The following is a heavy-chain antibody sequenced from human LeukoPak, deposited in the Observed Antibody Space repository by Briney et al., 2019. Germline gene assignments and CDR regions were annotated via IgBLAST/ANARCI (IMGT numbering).Heavy chain of an antibody. CDR2: ISGSGGST. D-gene: IGHD6-13*01. CDR1: GFTFSSYA. Sequence: GGSLRLSCAASGFTFSSYAMSWVRRAPGKGLEWVSAISGSGGSTYYADSVKGRFTISRDNSKNTLYLQMNSLRAEDTAVYYCAKDPGAAAHPYYYYGMDVWGQGTMVTVSS. CDR3: AKDPGAAAHPYYYYGMDV. J-gene: IGHJ6*02. V-gene: IGHV3-23*01.